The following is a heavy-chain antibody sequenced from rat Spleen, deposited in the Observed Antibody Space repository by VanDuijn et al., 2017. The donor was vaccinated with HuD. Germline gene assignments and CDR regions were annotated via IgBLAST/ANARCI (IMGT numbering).Heavy chain of an antibody. CDR3: ATEGMLGFFDY. CDR1: GFTFNNYW. V-gene: IGHV5-31*01. J-gene: IGHJ2*01. D-gene: IGHD1-11*01. Sequence: EVQLVESGGGLVQPGRSLKLSCVASGFTFNNYWLGWVRQAPGKGLEWVASISPSGVGTYYRDSMKGRFTISRDNAENTVYLQMNSLRSEDTATYYCATEGMLGFFDYWGQGVMVTVSS. CDR2: ISPSGVGT.